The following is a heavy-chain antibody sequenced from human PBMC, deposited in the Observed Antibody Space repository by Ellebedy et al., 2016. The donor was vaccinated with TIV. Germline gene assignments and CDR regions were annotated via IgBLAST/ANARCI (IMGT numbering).Heavy chain of an antibody. CDR3: ARDPEVGYWYFDL. CDR1: GFTFSSYG. Sequence: GGSLRLXXAASGFTFSSYGMHWVRQAPGKGLEWVAVIWYDGSNKYYADSVKGRFTISRDNSKNTLYLQMNSLRAEDTAVYYCARDPEVGYWYFDLWGRGTLVTVSS. V-gene: IGHV3-33*01. J-gene: IGHJ2*01. CDR2: IWYDGSNK. D-gene: IGHD1-26*01.